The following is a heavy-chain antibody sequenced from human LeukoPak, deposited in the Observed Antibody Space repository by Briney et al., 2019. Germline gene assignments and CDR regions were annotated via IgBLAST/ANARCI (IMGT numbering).Heavy chain of an antibody. CDR3: AKDMCTSSWPYFFDS. J-gene: IGHJ4*02. CDR1: GFTFSNYG. D-gene: IGHD6-13*01. V-gene: IGHV3-30*02. Sequence: PGGSLRLSCVASGFTFSNYGMHWVRQAPGKGLEWVAFIRYDGRDHYSVDSMKGRFTISRDNSKDTLYLQMDSLRSEDTAVYYCAKDMCTSSWPYFFDSWGQGTLVTVSS. CDR2: IRYDGRDH.